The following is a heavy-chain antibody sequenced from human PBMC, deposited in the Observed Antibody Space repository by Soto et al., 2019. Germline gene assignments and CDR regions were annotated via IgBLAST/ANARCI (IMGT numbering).Heavy chain of an antibody. CDR2: INPSGGST. J-gene: IGHJ3*02. Sequence: XSVRVACLTSGYPLTRYYRHSVRQTRGQGLEWMGIINPSGGSTSYAQKFQGRVTMTRDTATSTVYMELSSLRSEDTTVYYCARGTVEMGIITIWGQGTMVTVSS. V-gene: IGHV1-46*01. CDR3: ARGTVEMGIITI. CDR1: GYPLTRYY. D-gene: IGHD1-20*01.